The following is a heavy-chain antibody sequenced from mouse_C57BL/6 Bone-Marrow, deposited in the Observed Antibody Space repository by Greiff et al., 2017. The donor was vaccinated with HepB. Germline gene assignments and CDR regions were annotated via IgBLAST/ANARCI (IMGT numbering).Heavy chain of an antibody. CDR1: GYTFTSYW. J-gene: IGHJ2*01. V-gene: IGHV1-59*01. Sequence: QVQLQQPGAELVRPGTSVKLSCKASGYTFTSYWMHWVKQRPGQGLEWIGVIDPSDSYTNYNQKFKGKATLTVDKSSSTAYMQLSSLTSEDSAVYYCAKLGRWGDYWGQGTTLTVSS. CDR2: IDPSDSYT. D-gene: IGHD4-1*01. CDR3: AKLGRWGDY.